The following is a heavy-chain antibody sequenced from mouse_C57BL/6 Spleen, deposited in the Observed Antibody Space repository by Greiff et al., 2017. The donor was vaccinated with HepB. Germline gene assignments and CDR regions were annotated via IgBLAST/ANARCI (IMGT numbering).Heavy chain of an antibody. J-gene: IGHJ2*01. V-gene: IGHV7-3*01. CDR1: GFTFTDYY. Sequence: EVNVVESGGGLVQPGGSLSLSCAASGFTFTDYYMSWVRQPPGKALEWLGFIRNKANGYTTEYSASVKGRFTISRDNSQSILYLQMNALRAEDSATYYCARYGVVATPFDYWGQGTTLTVSS. CDR3: ARYGVVATPFDY. CDR2: IRNKANGYTT. D-gene: IGHD1-1*01.